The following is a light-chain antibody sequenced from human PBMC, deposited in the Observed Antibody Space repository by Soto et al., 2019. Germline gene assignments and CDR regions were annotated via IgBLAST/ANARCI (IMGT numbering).Light chain of an antibody. Sequence: QSVVTQPPSASGTPGQRVTISCSGSSSNIGTNTVNWYQQFPRSAPKLLMYSSNQRPSGVPDRFSGSKSGTSAPLAISGLQSEDEADYYCAAWDGSLNVVLFGGGTKVPVL. CDR1: SSNIGTNT. CDR3: AAWDGSLNVVL. J-gene: IGLJ3*02. CDR2: SSN. V-gene: IGLV1-44*01.